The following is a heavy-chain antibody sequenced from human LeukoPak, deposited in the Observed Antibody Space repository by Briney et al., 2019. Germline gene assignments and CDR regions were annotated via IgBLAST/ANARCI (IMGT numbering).Heavy chain of an antibody. Sequence: GGSLRLSCAASGFTFSSYSMNWVRQAPGKGLEWVSSISSSSSYIYYADSVKGRFTISRDNAKNSLYLQMNSLRAEDTAVYYCARDPSSYDFWSGYYGGYWFDPWGQGTLVTVSS. V-gene: IGHV3-21*01. CDR1: GFTFSSYS. CDR2: ISSSSSYI. CDR3: ARDPSSYDFWSGYYGGYWFDP. D-gene: IGHD3-3*01. J-gene: IGHJ5*02.